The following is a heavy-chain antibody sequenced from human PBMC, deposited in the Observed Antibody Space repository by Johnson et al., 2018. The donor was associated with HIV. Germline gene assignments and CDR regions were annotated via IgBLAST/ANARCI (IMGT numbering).Heavy chain of an antibody. V-gene: IGHV3-9*01. J-gene: IGHJ3*02. CDR2: ISWNSGSI. Sequence: VLLVESGGGLVQPGRSLRLSCAASGFTFDDYAMHWVRQAPGKGLEWVSGISWNSGSIGYADSVKGRFTISRDNAKNTLYLQMNSLRAEDTALYYCAKDRGAARAFDAFDIWGQGTMVTVSS. D-gene: IGHD6-6*01. CDR1: GFTFDDYA. CDR3: AKDRGAARAFDAFDI.